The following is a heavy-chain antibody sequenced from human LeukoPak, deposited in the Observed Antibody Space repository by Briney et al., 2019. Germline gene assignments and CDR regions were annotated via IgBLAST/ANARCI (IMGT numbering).Heavy chain of an antibody. CDR2: IHSDGSST. V-gene: IGHV3-74*01. J-gene: IGHJ1*01. D-gene: IGHD5/OR15-5a*01. CDR1: GFTFSSYW. Sequence: GGSLRLSCVASGFTFSSYWMHWVRQAPGKGPVWVSRIHSDGSSTNYADSVKGRHTISRDNAKNTLFLQMNSLRAEDTAVYYCARGGSTYFQHWGQGTLVTVSS. CDR3: ARGGSTYFQH.